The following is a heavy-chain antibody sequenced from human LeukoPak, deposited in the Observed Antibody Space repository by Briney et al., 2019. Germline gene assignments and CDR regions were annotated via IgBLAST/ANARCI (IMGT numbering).Heavy chain of an antibody. V-gene: IGHV4-39*07. J-gene: IGHJ3*01. CDR3: ARVAPPIVGAPYDAFDV. CDR2: IYYSGST. CDR1: GGSISSSSYY. Sequence: PSETLSLTCTVSGGSISSSSYYWGWIRQPPGKGLEWIGSIYYSGSTYYNPSLKSRVTISVDTSKNQFSLKLRSVTAADTAVYSCARVAPPIVGAPYDAFDVWGQGTMVTVSS. D-gene: IGHD1-26*01.